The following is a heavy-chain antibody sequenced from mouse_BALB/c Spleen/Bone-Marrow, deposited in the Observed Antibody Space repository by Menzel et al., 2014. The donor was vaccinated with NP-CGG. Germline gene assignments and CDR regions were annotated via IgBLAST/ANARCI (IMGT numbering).Heavy chain of an antibody. CDR3: ARLNYYGNLFV. J-gene: IGHJ1*01. D-gene: IGHD1-1*01. CDR1: GFDFSRYW. CDR2: INPDSNTI. V-gene: IGHV4-1*02. Sequence: EVKLEESGGDLVQPGGSLKLSCAASGFDFSRYWMSWVRQAPGKGLEWIGEINPDSNTINYTPSLKDKFIISRDNAKNTLYLQMSKVRSEDTALYYCARLNYYGNLFVWGAGTTVTVSS.